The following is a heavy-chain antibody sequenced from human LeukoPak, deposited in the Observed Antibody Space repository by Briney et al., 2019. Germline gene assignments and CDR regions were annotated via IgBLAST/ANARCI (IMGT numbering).Heavy chain of an antibody. J-gene: IGHJ5*02. V-gene: IGHV4-31*03. CDR3: ARAPVTDFWSGYYPSWFDP. Sequence: SETLSLTCTVSGGSISSGGYYWSWIRQHPGKGLEWTGYIYYSGSTYYNPSLKSRVTISVDTSKNQFSLKLSSVTAADTAVYYCARAPVTDFWSGYYPSWFDPWGQGTLVTVSS. CDR2: IYYSGST. D-gene: IGHD3-3*01. CDR1: GGSISSGGYY.